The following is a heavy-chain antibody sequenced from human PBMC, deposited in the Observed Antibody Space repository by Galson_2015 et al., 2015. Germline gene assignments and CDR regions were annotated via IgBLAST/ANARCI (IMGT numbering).Heavy chain of an antibody. CDR2: IDWDDDK. D-gene: IGHD6-6*01. CDR1: GFSLSTSGMC. CDR3: ARTPSSSPYFDF. Sequence: PALVKPTQTLTLTCTFSGFSLSTSGMCVSWIRQPPGKALEWLALIDWDDDKYYSTSLKTRLTISKDTSENQVVLTMTNIDPVDTATYYCARTPSSSPYFDFWGQGTQVTVSS. J-gene: IGHJ4*02. V-gene: IGHV2-70*01.